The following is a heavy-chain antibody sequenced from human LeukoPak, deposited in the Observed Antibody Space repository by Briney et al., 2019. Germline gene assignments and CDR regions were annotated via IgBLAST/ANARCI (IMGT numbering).Heavy chain of an antibody. CDR3: ATISRFSGSYRVPKFDP. V-gene: IGHV1-24*01. CDR2: FDPEDGET. J-gene: IGHJ5*02. CDR1: GYTLTELS. D-gene: IGHD1-26*01. Sequence: ASVKVSCKVSGYTLTELSMHWVRQAPGKGLESMGGFDPEDGETIYAQKFQGRVTMTEDTSTDTAYMELSSLRSEDTAVYYCATISRFSGSYRVPKFDPWGQGTLVTVSS.